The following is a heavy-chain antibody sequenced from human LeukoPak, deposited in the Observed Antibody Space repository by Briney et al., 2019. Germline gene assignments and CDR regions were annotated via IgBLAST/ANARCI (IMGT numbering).Heavy chain of an antibody. V-gene: IGHV3-21*01. D-gene: IGHD2-2*01. Sequence: PGGSLRLSCAASGFTFSSYSMNWVRQAPGKGLEWVSSISSSSSYIYYADSVKGRFTISRDNAKNSLYLQMNSLRAEDTAVYYCASSHCSSTSCYQHWGQGTLVTVSS. CDR2: ISSSSSYI. CDR3: ASSHCSSTSCYQH. CDR1: GFTFSSYS. J-gene: IGHJ1*01.